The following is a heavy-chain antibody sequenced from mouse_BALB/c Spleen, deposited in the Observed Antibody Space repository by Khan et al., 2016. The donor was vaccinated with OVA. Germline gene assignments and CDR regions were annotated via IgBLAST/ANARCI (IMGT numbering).Heavy chain of an antibody. V-gene: IGHV1-77*01. CDR3: ARRNYFGYTFSY. D-gene: IGHD1-2*01. Sequence: QVRLQQSGAELARPGASVKLSCKASGYTFTDYYINWMKQRPGQGLEWIGEISPGSGDIYYNEKFKGKATLTADKSSSTAYRQLSSLTYEASAVYCSARRNYFGYTFSYWGQGTLVTVSA. CDR2: ISPGSGDI. CDR1: GYTFTDYY. J-gene: IGHJ3*01.